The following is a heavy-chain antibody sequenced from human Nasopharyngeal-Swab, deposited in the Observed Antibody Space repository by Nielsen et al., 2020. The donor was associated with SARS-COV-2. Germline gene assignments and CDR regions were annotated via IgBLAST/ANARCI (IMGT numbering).Heavy chain of an antibody. CDR1: GFTFSDSY. D-gene: IGHD6-19*01. J-gene: IGHJ4*02. CDR3: AGGNQWLSFDL. CDR2: ISSSGRHI. V-gene: IGHV3-11*04. Sequence: GESLKISRTGSGFTFSDSYMSWIRQAPGKGLEWVAYISSSGRHIYYADSVKGRFTISRDNAKNSLFLHMDSLRVEDTALYYCAGGNQWLSFDLWGQGTLVTVSS.